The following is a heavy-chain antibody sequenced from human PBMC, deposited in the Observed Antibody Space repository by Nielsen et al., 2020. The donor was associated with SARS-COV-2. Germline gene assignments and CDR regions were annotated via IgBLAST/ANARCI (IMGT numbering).Heavy chain of an antibody. CDR3: ATSSPLVRSAWFDP. J-gene: IGHJ5*02. Sequence: ASVKVSCKVSGISVTQLTMHWVRQAPGKGLEWMGGFDPEDGETIYAQKFQGRVTMTEDTSTDTAYMELSSLRSEDTAVYYCATSSPLVRSAWFDPWGQGTLVTVSS. D-gene: IGHD3-3*01. CDR2: FDPEDGET. CDR1: GISVTQLT. V-gene: IGHV1-24*01.